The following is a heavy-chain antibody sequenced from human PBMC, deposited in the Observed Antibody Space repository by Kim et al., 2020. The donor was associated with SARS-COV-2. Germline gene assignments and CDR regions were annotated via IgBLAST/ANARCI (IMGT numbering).Heavy chain of an antibody. CDR2: ISYDGSNK. V-gene: IGHV3-30*18. J-gene: IGHJ4*02. CDR3: AKGGGGIPSY. Sequence: GGSLRLSCAASGFTFSSYGMHWVRQAPGKGLEWVAVISYDGSNKYYADSVKGRFTISRDNSKNTLYLQMNSLRAEDTAVYYCAKGGGGIPSYWGQGTLVTVSS. D-gene: IGHD2-15*01. CDR1: GFTFSSYG.